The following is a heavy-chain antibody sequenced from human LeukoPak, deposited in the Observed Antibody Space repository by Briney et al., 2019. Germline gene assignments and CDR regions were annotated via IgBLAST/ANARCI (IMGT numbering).Heavy chain of an antibody. J-gene: IGHJ3*02. CDR3: AREQGDTIFGVVTRGAFDI. Sequence: SSVKVSCKASGGTFSSYAISWVRQAPGQGLEWMGRIIPILGIANYAQKFQGRVTITADKSTSTAYMELSSLRSEDTAVYYCAREQGDTIFGVVTRGAFDIGGQGTMVTVSS. CDR1: GGTFSSYA. V-gene: IGHV1-69*04. CDR2: IIPILGIA. D-gene: IGHD3-3*01.